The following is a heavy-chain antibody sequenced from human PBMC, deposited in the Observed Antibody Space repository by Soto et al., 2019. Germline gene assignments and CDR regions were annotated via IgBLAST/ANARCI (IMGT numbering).Heavy chain of an antibody. Sequence: QVQLVESGGGVVQPGRSLRLSCAASGFTFSSYGMHWVRQAPGKGLEWVAVISYDGSNKYYADSVKGRFTISRDNSKNTLYLQMNSLRAEDTAVYYCAKDXYYYDSSGYADWGQGTLVTVSS. CDR3: AKDXYYYDSSGYAD. CDR2: ISYDGSNK. CDR1: GFTFSSYG. J-gene: IGHJ4*02. V-gene: IGHV3-30*18. D-gene: IGHD3-22*01.